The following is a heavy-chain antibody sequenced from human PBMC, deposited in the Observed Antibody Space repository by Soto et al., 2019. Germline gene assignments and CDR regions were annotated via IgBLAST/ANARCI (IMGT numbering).Heavy chain of an antibody. V-gene: IGHV3-23*01. J-gene: IGHJ6*02. D-gene: IGHD1-20*01. Sequence: PGGSLRLSCAASGFTFTSLAMNWVRQAPGKGLEWVSSISGSGGNTYYADSVKGQFTISRDKSKNTLYLQMNSLRADDTAVYYCAKSRLSRYYYGMDVWGQGTTVTVSS. CDR3: AKSRLSRYYYGMDV. CDR1: GFTFTSLA. CDR2: ISGSGGNT.